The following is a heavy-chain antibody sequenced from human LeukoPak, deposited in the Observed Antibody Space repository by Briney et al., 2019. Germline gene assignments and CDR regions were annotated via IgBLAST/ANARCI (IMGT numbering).Heavy chain of an antibody. V-gene: IGHV1-18*01. D-gene: IGHD6-6*01. CDR1: GYTFTCYA. Sequence: ASVKVSCKASGYTFTCYAMNWVRQAPGQGLEWMGWISAYNGNTNYAQKVQGRVTMTTDTSTSTAYMELRSLRSDDTAMYYCARESYVYSRSPDDAFDIWGRGTLVTVSS. CDR3: ARESYVYSRSPDDAFDI. CDR2: ISAYNGNT. J-gene: IGHJ3*02.